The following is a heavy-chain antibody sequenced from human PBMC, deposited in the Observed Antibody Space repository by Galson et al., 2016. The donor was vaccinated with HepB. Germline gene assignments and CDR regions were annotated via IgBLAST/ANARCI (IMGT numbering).Heavy chain of an antibody. CDR1: SGSVSSGGYY. J-gene: IGHJ4*02. Sequence: TLSLTCTVSSGSVSSGGYYWSWIRQPPGQGLEWIGEINHTGTTNYNPSLKSRVTISVDTSKNQFSLNLSSVTAADTAVYYCARGRVDLLTGYPLDYWGQGTLVTVSA. D-gene: IGHD3-9*01. CDR3: ARGRVDLLTGYPLDY. CDR2: INHTGTT. V-gene: IGHV4-61*08.